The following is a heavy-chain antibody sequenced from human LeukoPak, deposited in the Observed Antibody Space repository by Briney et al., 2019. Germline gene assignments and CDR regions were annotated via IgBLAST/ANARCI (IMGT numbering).Heavy chain of an antibody. CDR1: GFTLSSYC. CDR2: ISSGRSEK. Sequence: PGGSLRLSCAASGFTLSSYCMTWVRQAPGKGLEWVASISSGRSEKYYADSVQGRFTISRDNAKNSLYLQMNSLRAEDTALYYCLTDPSSLIDWGHGTLVTVSS. D-gene: IGHD3-10*01. J-gene: IGHJ4*01. CDR3: LTDPSSLID. V-gene: IGHV3-21*04.